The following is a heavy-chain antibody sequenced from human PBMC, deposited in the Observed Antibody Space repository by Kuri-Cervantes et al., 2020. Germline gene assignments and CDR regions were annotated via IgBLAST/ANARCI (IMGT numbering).Heavy chain of an antibody. CDR3: AKGAISDIVVVPATIPHYYYYMDV. CDR2: IWYDGSNK. Sequence: GESLKISCAASGFTFSSYGMHWVRQAPGKGLEWVAVIWYDGSNKYYVDSVKGRFTISRDNSKNTLYLQMNSLRAEDTAVYYCAKGAISDIVVVPATIPHYYYYMDVWGEGTTVTVSS. J-gene: IGHJ6*03. D-gene: IGHD2-2*02. CDR1: GFTFSSYG. V-gene: IGHV3-30*02.